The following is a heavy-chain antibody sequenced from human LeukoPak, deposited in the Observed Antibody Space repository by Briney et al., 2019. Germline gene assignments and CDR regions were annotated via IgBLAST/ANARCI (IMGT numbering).Heavy chain of an antibody. V-gene: IGHV4-30-4*02. Sequence: PSETLSLTCTVSGGSISSGDYYWSWIRQPPGKGLEWIGYIYYSGSTYYNPSLKSRVTISVDTSKNQFSLKLSSVTAADTAVYYCARVSSGKSNWFDPWGQGTLVTVSS. D-gene: IGHD6-19*01. CDR1: GGSISSGDYY. CDR3: ARVSSGKSNWFDP. J-gene: IGHJ5*02. CDR2: IYYSGST.